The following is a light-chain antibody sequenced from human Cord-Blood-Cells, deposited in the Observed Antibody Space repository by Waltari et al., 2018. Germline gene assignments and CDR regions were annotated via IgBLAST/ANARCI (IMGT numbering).Light chain of an antibody. CDR1: SLRSYY. CDR2: CKN. Sequence: SSELTQDPAVSVALGQTVRITCQGDSLRSYYASWYQQKPGQAPVHVIYCKNNRPSGIPDRFSGSSSGNTASLTITGAQAEDEAYYYCNSRDSSGNHLVFGGGTKLTVL. J-gene: IGLJ2*01. V-gene: IGLV3-19*01. CDR3: NSRDSSGNHLV.